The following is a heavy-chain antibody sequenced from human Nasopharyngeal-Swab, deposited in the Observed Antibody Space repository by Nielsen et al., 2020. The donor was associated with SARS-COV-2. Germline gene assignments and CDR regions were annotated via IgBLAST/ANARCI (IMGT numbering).Heavy chain of an antibody. Sequence: WIRQAPGKGLEWVSSISSSSSYIYYADSVKGRFTISRDNAKNSLYLQMNGLRAGDTAVYYCARAGITMVRAFDYWGQGTLVTVSS. J-gene: IGHJ4*02. CDR2: ISSSSSYI. D-gene: IGHD3-10*01. V-gene: IGHV3-21*01. CDR3: ARAGITMVRAFDY.